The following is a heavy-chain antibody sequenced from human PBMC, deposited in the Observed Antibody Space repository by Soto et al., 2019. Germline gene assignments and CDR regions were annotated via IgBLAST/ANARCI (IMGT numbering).Heavy chain of an antibody. CDR2: ISATGRNT. V-gene: IGHV3-23*01. D-gene: IGHD4-17*01. J-gene: IGHJ4*01. CDR3: VKIPYGDYAGSDE. Sequence: EVQLLESGGGLVQPGGSLRLSCVASGFTFNTYAMTWVRQAPGKGLVWVTIISATGRNTYCADSVEGRFTISRDASKNTLYLRMYSLRAEDTAVYYCVKIPYGDYAGSDEWGHGILVTVSS. CDR1: GFTFNTYA.